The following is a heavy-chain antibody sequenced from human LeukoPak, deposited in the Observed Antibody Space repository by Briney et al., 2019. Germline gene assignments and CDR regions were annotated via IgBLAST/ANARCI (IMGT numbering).Heavy chain of an antibody. CDR1: GFTFSSYW. J-gene: IGHJ5*02. CDR3: AKSYPYYGSGVNWFDP. D-gene: IGHD3-10*01. CDR2: INSDGSST. Sequence: GGSLRLSCAASGFTFSSYWMHWVRQAPGKGLVWVSRINSDGSSTSYADSVKGRFTISRDNAKNTLYLQMNSLRAEDTAVYYCAKSYPYYGSGVNWFDPWGQGTLVTVSS. V-gene: IGHV3-74*01.